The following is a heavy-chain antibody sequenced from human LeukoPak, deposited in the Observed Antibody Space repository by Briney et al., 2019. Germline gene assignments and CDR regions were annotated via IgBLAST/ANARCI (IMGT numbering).Heavy chain of an antibody. CDR2: ISTTPSFT. V-gene: IGHV3-21*01. D-gene: IGHD3-22*01. CDR1: GFTFSSYA. Sequence: GGSLRLSCAASGFTFSSYAMNWVRQAPGKGLEWVSSISTTPSFTYYADSVKGRFTISRGNAKNSLFLQMNSLRVEDTAVYYCARDLSSGDYWGQGTLVTVSS. CDR3: ARDLSSGDY. J-gene: IGHJ4*02.